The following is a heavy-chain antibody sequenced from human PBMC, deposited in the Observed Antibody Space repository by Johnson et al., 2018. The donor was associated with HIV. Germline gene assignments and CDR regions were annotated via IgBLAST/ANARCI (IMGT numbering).Heavy chain of an antibody. Sequence: QVQLVESGGGLVKPGGSQRLSCVASGFTFSDYYMSWIRQAPGKGLEWVSYISSSGSTIYYADSVKGRFTISRDNAKNSLYLQMNSLRAEDTALYYCASRMYSGSSGGAFDIWGQGTMVTVSS. CDR3: ASRMYSGSSGGAFDI. CDR1: GFTFSDYY. D-gene: IGHD1-26*01. V-gene: IGHV3-11*01. CDR2: ISSSGSTI. J-gene: IGHJ3*02.